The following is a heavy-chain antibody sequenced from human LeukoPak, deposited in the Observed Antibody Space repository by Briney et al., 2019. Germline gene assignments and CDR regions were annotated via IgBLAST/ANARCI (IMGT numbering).Heavy chain of an antibody. J-gene: IGHJ4*02. Sequence: GGSLRLSCAASGFTFSSYAMSLVRRAPGKGLEWVSAISGSGGSTYYADSVKGRFTISRDNSKNTLYLQMNSLRAEDTAVYYCAKVHSPVVPAAIPFDYWGQGTLVTVSS. D-gene: IGHD2-2*02. CDR3: AKVHSPVVPAAIPFDY. CDR2: ISGSGGST. V-gene: IGHV3-23*01. CDR1: GFTFSSYA.